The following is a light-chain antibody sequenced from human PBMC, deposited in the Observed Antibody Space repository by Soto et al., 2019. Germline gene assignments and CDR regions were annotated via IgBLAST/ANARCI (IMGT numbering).Light chain of an antibody. V-gene: IGKV1-5*01. CDR2: DSS. CDR1: QSISNW. J-gene: IGKJ1*01. CDR3: QQYDSYLWT. Sequence: DIQMTQSPSTLSASFGDRVTITCRASQSISNWLAWYQQKPGKAPKILIYDSSTLQSGVPSRFSGSGSGTEFTLTISSLQPDDFATYYCQQYDSYLWTFGQGTKVDIK.